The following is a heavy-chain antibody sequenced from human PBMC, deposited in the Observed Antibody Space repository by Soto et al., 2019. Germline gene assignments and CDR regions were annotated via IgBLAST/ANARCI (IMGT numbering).Heavy chain of an antibody. V-gene: IGHV3-23*01. CDR1: GFTFSTSA. Sequence: EVQLLESGGGLVQPGGSLRLSCAASGFTFSTSAMSWVRQAPGKGLEWVSGISGTGSSTDYADSVKGRFSISTDNSKKTMYLQIDGLRADDPAEYYCAKGRQWLVYYFDYWGPGILGTVSS. CDR3: AKGRQWLVYYFDY. J-gene: IGHJ4*02. CDR2: ISGTGSST. D-gene: IGHD6-19*01.